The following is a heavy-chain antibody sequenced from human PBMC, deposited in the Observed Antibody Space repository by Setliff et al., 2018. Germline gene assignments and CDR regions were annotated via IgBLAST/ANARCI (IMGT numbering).Heavy chain of an antibody. Sequence: TSETLSLTCTVSGGSISSGGHYWSWIRQPAGKGLEWIGRIHASGSTNYNPSLKSRVTISLDTSNNQFSLKLSSVTAAETAMYYCARSGDYGSGRLSPWGQGTLVTVSS. CDR1: GGSISSGGHY. J-gene: IGHJ5*02. D-gene: IGHD3-10*01. V-gene: IGHV4-61*02. CDR2: IHASGST. CDR3: ARSGDYGSGRLSP.